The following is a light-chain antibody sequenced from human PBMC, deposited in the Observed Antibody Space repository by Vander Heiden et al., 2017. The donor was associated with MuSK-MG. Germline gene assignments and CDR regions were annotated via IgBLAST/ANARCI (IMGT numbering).Light chain of an antibody. CDR3: QQYKNGHHFMST. V-gene: IGKV3-15*01. Sequence: EIVMTQSPATLSVSPGERATLSCRASQSVSSNLAWYQEKPGQAPRLLIYGASTMATGSPDGFSGGGSGRECTLAISNLHSEEFEVYYCQQYKNGHHFMSTFGQGTKMEIK. J-gene: IGKJ2*01. CDR1: QSVSSN. CDR2: GAS.